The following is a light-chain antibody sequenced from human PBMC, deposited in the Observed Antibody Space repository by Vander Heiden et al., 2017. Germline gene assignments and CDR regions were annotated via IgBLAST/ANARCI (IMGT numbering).Light chain of an antibody. CDR1: QTISNF. V-gene: IGKV1-39*01. J-gene: IGKJ2*01. CDR2: AAS. CDR3: QQTDSNLFSS. Sequence: DIQMTQSPSSLSASVGDRVTITCRASQTISNFLNWFQQKPGKAPKLLIYAASSLQSGVPSRFSGGGYGTDFTLTISSLQPEDFATYYCQQTDSNLFSSFGQGTKIEIK.